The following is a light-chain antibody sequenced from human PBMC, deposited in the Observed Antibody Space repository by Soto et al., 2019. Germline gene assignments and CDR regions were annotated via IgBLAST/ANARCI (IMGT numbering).Light chain of an antibody. CDR3: GTWDSSLTAGV. CDR1: SSNIGDNY. Sequence: QSVLTQPPSVSAAPGQKVIISCSGSSSNIGDNYVSWYQQLPETAPKLLIYDNNKRPSGIPDRFSGSKSGTSATLGITGLQTGDEADYYCGTWDSSLTAGVFGGGTKLTVL. V-gene: IGLV1-51*01. CDR2: DNN. J-gene: IGLJ2*01.